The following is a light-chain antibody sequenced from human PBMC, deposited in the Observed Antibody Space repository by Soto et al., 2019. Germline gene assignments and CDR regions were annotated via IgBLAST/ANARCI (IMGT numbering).Light chain of an antibody. CDR1: QSINIW. J-gene: IGKJ1*01. V-gene: IGKV1-5*01. CDR2: DAS. Sequence: GDRVTITCRASQSINIWLAWYQQKPGKAPKLLIYDASSLESGVPSRFSGSGSGTEFTLTISSLQPDDFATYYCQQYNSYSGTFGQGTKVDIK. CDR3: QQYNSYSGT.